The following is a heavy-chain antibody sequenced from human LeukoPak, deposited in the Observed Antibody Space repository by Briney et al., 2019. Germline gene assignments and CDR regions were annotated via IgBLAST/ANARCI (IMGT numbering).Heavy chain of an antibody. V-gene: IGHV3-49*03. J-gene: IGHJ6*03. CDR1: GFLFGAYA. Sequence: QPGGSLRLSCTTSGFLFGAYAMSWFRQAPGKGLEWVGFIRSKTYGGAIEYAASVKGRFTISRDDSKGIAYLQMNSLKTEDTAVYYCARDQLGGDPDDYYYYYMDVWGKGTTVTVSS. CDR2: IRSKTYGGAI. CDR3: ARDQLGGDPDDYYYYYMDV. D-gene: IGHD4-17*01.